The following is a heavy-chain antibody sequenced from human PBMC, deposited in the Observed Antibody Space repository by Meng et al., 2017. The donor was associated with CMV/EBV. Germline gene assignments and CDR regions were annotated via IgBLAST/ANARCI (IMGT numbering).Heavy chain of an antibody. CDR3: ARAPIGDYVWGSYRYGWFDP. CDR1: SA. Sequence: SAISWVLRAPGHGLDWVGVIIPIFRTASSAQKFQGRVTITADKPTSPAYMGLSSLRSEDTAVYYCARAPIGDYVWGSYRYGWFDPWGQGTLVTVSS. V-gene: IGHV1-69*06. CDR2: IIPIFRTA. D-gene: IGHD3-16*02. J-gene: IGHJ5*02.